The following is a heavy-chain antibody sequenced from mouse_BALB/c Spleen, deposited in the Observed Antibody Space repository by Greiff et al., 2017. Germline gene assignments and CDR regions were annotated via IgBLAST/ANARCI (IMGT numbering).Heavy chain of an antibody. CDR1: GFTFSSYG. D-gene: IGHD1-1*01. CDR2: INSNGGST. Sequence: EVKLVESGGGLVQPGGSLKLSCAASGFTFSSYGMSWVRQTPDKRLELVATINSNGGSTYYPDSVKGRFTISRDNAKNTLYLQMSSLKSEDTAMYYCARGTYYGSSYVRDYYAMDYWGQGTSVTVSS. CDR3: ARGTYYGSSYVRDYYAMDY. J-gene: IGHJ4*01. V-gene: IGHV5-6-3*01.